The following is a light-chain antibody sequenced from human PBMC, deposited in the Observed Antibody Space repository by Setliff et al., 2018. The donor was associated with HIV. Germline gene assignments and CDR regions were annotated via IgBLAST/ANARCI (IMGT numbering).Light chain of an antibody. CDR3: CSYTSSLTYV. CDR1: SSYVGSYNF. J-gene: IGLJ1*01. V-gene: IGLV2-14*03. CDR2: DVT. Sequence: QSALTQPASVSGSPGQSITLSCTGTSSYVGSYNFVSWYQQHPGRAPKLMIYDVTKRPSGVSDRFSGSKSGNTASLTISGLQTEDEADYYCCSYTSSLTYVFGTGTKVTVL.